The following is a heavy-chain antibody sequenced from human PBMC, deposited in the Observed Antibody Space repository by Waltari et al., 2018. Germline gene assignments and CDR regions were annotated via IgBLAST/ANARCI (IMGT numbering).Heavy chain of an antibody. CDR1: GYTFTDYY. J-gene: IGHJ4*02. Sequence: EVQLVQSGAEVKKPGATVKISCKASGYTFTDYYMHWVKQAPGKGLGWMGRVDREDGETIYAEKFQGRVTITADTSKDTAYMELSSLRSEDTAVYYCATDLAAAGTGGFDYWGQGTLVTVSS. CDR2: VDREDGET. D-gene: IGHD6-13*01. V-gene: IGHV1-69-2*01. CDR3: ATDLAAAGTGGFDY.